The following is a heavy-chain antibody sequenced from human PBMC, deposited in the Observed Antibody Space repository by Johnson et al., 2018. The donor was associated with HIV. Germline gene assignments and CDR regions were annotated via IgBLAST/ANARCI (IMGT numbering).Heavy chain of an antibody. Sequence: QVQLVESGGGVVQPGRSLRLSCAASGFTFSSYAMHWVRQAPGKGPEWVAVISFDGNLKEYADSVKGRFTISRDNSKNTLYLQITSLRQDDTAVYSCDCADHFGAGRESKGTFDAWGQGTMVTVSA. D-gene: IGHD3-10*01. CDR2: ISFDGNLK. V-gene: IGHV3-30*04. CDR1: GFTFSSYA. CDR3: DCADHFGAGRESKGTFDA. J-gene: IGHJ3*01.